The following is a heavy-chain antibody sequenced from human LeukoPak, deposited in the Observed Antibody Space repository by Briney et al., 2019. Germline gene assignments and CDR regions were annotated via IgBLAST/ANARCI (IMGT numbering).Heavy chain of an antibody. D-gene: IGHD2-21*01. CDR3: ARGKRGFGVPYSFFDY. CDR1: GFTLIDYS. V-gene: IGHV3-74*01. J-gene: IGHJ4*02. CDR2: INRDGRSA. Sequence: GGSLRLSCRASGFTLIDYSMHWVRDAPREGLWWVSRINRDGRSAGYADFVKGRFTISRDNAKNTLSMHMDNLRVEDTAIYYCARGKRGFGVPYSFFDYWGQGALVTVSS.